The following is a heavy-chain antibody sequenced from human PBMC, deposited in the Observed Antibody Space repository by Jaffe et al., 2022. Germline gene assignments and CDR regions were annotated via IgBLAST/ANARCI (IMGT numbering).Heavy chain of an antibody. CDR3: ARERNYSSGGWRAFDI. CDR2: INPSGGST. J-gene: IGHJ3*02. CDR1: GYTFTSYY. D-gene: IGHD6-19*01. Sequence: QVQLVQSGAEVKKPGASVKVSCKASGYTFTSYYMHWVRQAPGQGLEWMGIINPSGGSTSYAQKFQGRVTMTRDTSTSTVYMELSSLRSEDTAVYYCARERNYSSGGWRAFDIWGQGTMVTVSS. V-gene: IGHV1-46*01.